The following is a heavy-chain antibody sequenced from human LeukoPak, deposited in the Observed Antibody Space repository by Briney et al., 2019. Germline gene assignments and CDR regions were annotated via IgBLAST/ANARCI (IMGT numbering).Heavy chain of an antibody. V-gene: IGHV1-2*02. Sequence: GASVKVSCKASGYTFTDYYMHWVRQAPGQGLEWMGWINPNGGGTNYAQNFQGRVTMTRDTSISTTYMELRSLRSDDTAVYYCAKSMSGGLGFFQSRGQGTLVTVSS. CDR2: INPNGGGT. J-gene: IGHJ1*01. CDR1: GYTFTDYY. CDR3: AKSMSGGLGFFQS. D-gene: IGHD2-15*01.